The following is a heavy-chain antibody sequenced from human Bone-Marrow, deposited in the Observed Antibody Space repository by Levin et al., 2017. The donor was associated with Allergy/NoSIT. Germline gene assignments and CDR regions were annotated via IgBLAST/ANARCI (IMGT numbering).Heavy chain of an antibody. Sequence: ASVKVSCRTSGYSFSSYGITWVRQAPGQRLEWMGWIHSDNGQTRYSQNFQGRVTITRDTSATTAFMELSSLRSEDTAVYFCARGAYDNSGYYVFYYGMDVWGQGTTVTVSS. CDR2: IHSDNGQT. J-gene: IGHJ6*02. V-gene: IGHV1-3*04. CDR1: GYSFSSYG. CDR3: ARGAYDNSGYYVFYYGMDV. D-gene: IGHD3-22*01.